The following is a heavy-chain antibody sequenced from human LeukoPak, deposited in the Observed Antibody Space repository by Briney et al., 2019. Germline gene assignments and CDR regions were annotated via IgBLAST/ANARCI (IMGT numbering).Heavy chain of an antibody. CDR1: GFTFSSYA. D-gene: IGHD4-11*01. J-gene: IGHJ4*02. Sequence: PGGSLRLSCAASGFTFSSYAMSWVRQAPGRGLEWVSAISGRDGRTYYTDSVKGRFTISRDNSKNTLYLQMNSLRADDTAVYYCAKDRRAYSNYFDYWGQGTLVTVSS. V-gene: IGHV3-23*01. CDR2: ISGRDGRT. CDR3: AKDRRAYSNYFDY.